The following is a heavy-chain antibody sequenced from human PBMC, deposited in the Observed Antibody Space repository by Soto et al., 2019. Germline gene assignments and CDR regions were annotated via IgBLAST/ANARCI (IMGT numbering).Heavy chain of an antibody. CDR1: GFTFSSSA. CDR2: ISGSGGST. J-gene: IGHJ5*02. Sequence: GGSLRLSCAASGFTFSSSAMSWVRQAPGKGLEWVSAISGSGGSTYYADSVKGRFTISLDTSNNHFSLKMTSLTAADTALYFCTRAERFPRSWFDPWGQGTQVTVSS. V-gene: IGHV3-23*01. CDR3: TRAERFPRSWFDP. D-gene: IGHD3-10*01.